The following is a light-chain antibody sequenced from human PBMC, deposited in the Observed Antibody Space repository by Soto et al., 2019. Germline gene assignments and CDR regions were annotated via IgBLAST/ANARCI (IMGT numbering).Light chain of an antibody. CDR1: SSNIGAPYD. CDR3: QSYDSSLSGVV. J-gene: IGLJ2*01. CDR2: ATT. Sequence: QSVLTQPPSVSGAPGQRVTISCTGSSSNIGAPYDVHWYQHLPGTAPKLLMYATTNRPSGVPDRFSGSRSGTSASLAITGLQAEDEADYYGQSYDSSLSGVVFGGGTKLTVL. V-gene: IGLV1-40*01.